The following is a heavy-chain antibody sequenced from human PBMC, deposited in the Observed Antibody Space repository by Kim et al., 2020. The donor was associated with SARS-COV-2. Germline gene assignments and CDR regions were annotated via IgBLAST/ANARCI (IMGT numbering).Heavy chain of an antibody. D-gene: IGHD6-19*01. CDR1: GFTFSSYS. CDR2: ISSSSSYI. Sequence: GGSLRLSCAASGFTFSSYSMNWVRQAPGKGLEWVSSISSSSSYIYYADSVKGRFTISRDNAKNSLYLQMNSLRAEDTAVYYCARDPRVAVAGTRFPGWFDPWGQGTLVTVSS. V-gene: IGHV3-21*01. CDR3: ARDPRVAVAGTRFPGWFDP. J-gene: IGHJ5*02.